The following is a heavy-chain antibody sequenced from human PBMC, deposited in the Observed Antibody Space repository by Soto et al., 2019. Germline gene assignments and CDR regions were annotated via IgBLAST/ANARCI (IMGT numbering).Heavy chain of an antibody. CDR1: GGSISNHC. V-gene: IGHV4-59*11. CDR3: DRVPSP. J-gene: IGHJ5*02. CDR2: IYYSGST. Sequence: SLTMPVPWTVAGGSISNHCWSCIRQPPGKGLEWIGYIYYSGSTNYNPSLKSRVTISVDTSKNQFSLKLSSVSPADTAVYYCDRVPSPWGQGTLVTVSS.